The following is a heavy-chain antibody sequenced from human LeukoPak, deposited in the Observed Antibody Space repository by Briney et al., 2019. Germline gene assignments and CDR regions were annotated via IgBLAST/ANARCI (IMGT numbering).Heavy chain of an antibody. Sequence: GGSLRLSCTASGFTFGDYAMSWVRQAPGKGLEWVGFIRSKAYGGTTEYAASVKGRFTISRDDSKSIAYLQMNSLKTEDTAVYYCTRSADYGDYYFDYWGQGTLVTVSS. J-gene: IGHJ4*02. V-gene: IGHV3-49*04. CDR1: GFTFGDYA. CDR3: TRSADYGDYYFDY. D-gene: IGHD4-17*01. CDR2: IRSKAYGGTT.